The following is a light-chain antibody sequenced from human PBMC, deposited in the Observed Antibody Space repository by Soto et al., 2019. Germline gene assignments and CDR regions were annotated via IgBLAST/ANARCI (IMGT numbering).Light chain of an antibody. Sequence: QSVLTQSPSASASLGASVKLTCTLSSGHSSYAIAWHQQQPEKGPRYLMKLNSDGSHSKGDGIPDRFSGSSSGAERYLTISSLQSEDEADYYCQTWDTGIRVFDGGTKVTVL. CDR3: QTWDTGIRV. J-gene: IGLJ3*02. CDR2: LNSDGSH. CDR1: SGHSSYA. V-gene: IGLV4-69*01.